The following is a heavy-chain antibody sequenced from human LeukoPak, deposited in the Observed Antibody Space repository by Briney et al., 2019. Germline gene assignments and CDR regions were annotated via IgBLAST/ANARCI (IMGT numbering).Heavy chain of an antibody. CDR2: ITNDGSST. CDR3: ARDPYSGSYGVYYFDY. V-gene: IGHV3-74*01. CDR1: GNYW. Sequence: GGSLRLSCAASGNYWMHWVRQAPGKGLVWVSRITNDGSSTTYADSVKGRFTISRDNSKNTLYLQMNSLRAEDTAVYYCARDPYSGSYGVYYFDYWGQGTLVTVSS. D-gene: IGHD1-26*01. J-gene: IGHJ4*02.